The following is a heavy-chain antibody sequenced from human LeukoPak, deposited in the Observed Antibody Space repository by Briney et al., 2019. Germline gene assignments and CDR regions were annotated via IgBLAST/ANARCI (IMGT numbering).Heavy chain of an antibody. CDR2: IYYSGST. D-gene: IGHD2-2*01. Sequence: PSETLSLTCTVSGGSISNYWSWIRQPPGKGLEWIGYIYYSGSTNYNPSLKSRVTISVDTSKNQFSLKLSSVTAADTAVYYCARDPYCSSTSCPRNNWFDPWGQGTLVTVSS. CDR3: ARDPYCSSTSCPRNNWFDP. CDR1: GGSISNY. V-gene: IGHV4-59*12. J-gene: IGHJ5*02.